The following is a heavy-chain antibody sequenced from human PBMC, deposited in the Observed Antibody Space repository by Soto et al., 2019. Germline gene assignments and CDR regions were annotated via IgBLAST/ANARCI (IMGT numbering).Heavy chain of an antibody. J-gene: IGHJ6*02. CDR1: GFTFSSYG. CDR2: ISYDGSNK. V-gene: IGHV3-30*18. Sequence: QVQLVESGGGVVQPGRSLRLSCAASGFTFSSYGMHWVRQAPGKGLEWVAIISYDGSNKYYADSVKGRFTISRDNSKNTLYLQMNSLRAEDTAVYYCAKDRVLGSSSWLYYYCYDMDVWGQGTTVTVSS. D-gene: IGHD6-13*01. CDR3: AKDRVLGSSSWLYYYCYDMDV.